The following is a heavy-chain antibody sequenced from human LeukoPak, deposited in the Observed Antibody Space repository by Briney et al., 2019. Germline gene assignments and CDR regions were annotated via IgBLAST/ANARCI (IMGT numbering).Heavy chain of an antibody. V-gene: IGHV1-2*02. Sequence: ASVKVSCKASGYTFTGYYMHWVRQAPGQGLEWMGWINPNSYDTNYAHKFQGRVTMTRDTSISTAYMELSRLRSDDAAVYYCARGEIDCRSTSCYGRGFDSWGEGTLVTVSS. CDR2: INPNSYDT. CDR3: ARGEIDCRSTSCYGRGFDS. CDR1: GYTFTGYY. D-gene: IGHD2-2*01. J-gene: IGHJ5*01.